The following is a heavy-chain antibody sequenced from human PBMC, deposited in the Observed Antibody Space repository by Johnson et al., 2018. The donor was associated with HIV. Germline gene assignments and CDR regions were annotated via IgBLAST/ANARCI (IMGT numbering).Heavy chain of an antibody. CDR3: ARSPEGDAFDI. Sequence: MLLVESGGGVVQPGRSLRLSCAASGFTLSDSALHWVRQAPGKGLEWVANIKQDGSEKYYVDSVKGRFTISRDNAKNSLYLQMNSLRAEDTAVYYCARSPEGDAFDIWGQGTMVTVSS. J-gene: IGHJ3*02. CDR2: IKQDGSEK. V-gene: IGHV3-7*01. CDR1: GFTLSDSA.